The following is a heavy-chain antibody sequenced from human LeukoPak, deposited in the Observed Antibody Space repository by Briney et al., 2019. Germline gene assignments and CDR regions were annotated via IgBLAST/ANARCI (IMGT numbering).Heavy chain of an antibody. J-gene: IGHJ4*02. V-gene: IGHV4-61*02. D-gene: IGHD5-18*01. CDR2: IYTSGST. CDR1: GGSISSGSYY. Sequence: SQTLSLTCSVSGGSISSGSYYWSWIRQPAGKGLEWIGRIYTSGSTNYNPSLESRVTISVDTSKNQFSLKLSSVTAADTAVYYCARSASLLRGYSYGTASFDYWGQGTLVTVSS. CDR3: ARSASLLRGYSYGTASFDY.